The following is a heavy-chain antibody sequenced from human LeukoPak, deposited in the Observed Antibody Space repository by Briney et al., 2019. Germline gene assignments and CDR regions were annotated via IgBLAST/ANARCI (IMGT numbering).Heavy chain of an antibody. CDR2: IYYSGST. J-gene: IGHJ4*02. CDR1: GGSTSSYY. CDR3: ARDLDGYNPN. Sequence: SETLSLTCTVSGGSTSSYYWSWIRQPPGKGLEWIGYIYYSGSTNYNPSLKSRVTISVDTSKNQFSLKLSSVTAADTAVYYCARDLDGYNPNWGQGTLVTVSS. V-gene: IGHV4-59*01. D-gene: IGHD5-24*01.